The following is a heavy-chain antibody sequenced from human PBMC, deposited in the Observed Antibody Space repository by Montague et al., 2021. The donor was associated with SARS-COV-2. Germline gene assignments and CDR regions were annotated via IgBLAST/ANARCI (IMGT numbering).Heavy chain of an antibody. J-gene: IGHJ4*02. Sequence: SETLSLTCAVYGGSFSGYYWTWIRQSPGKGLEWIAEINHSGTTNYNFNPSLRSRVTISVDTSKSQFSLKLSSVTAADTGVYYCARWDPQTLTLIGLRGKSASDYWGQGPLVPVSP. CDR2: INHSGTT. D-gene: IGHD4-23*01. CDR1: GGSFSGYY. V-gene: IGHV4-34*01. CDR3: ARWDPQTLTLIGLRGKSASDY.